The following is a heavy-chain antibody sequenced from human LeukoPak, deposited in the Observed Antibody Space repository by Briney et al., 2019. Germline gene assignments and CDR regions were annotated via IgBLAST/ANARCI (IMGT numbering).Heavy chain of an antibody. CDR3: ARDARDGYNDY. D-gene: IGHD5-12*01. J-gene: IGHJ4*02. V-gene: IGHV4-59*12. CDR1: GGSISSYY. Sequence: SETLSLTCTVSGGSISSYYWSWIRQPPGKGLEWIGYIYYSGSTNYNPSLKSRVTISVDTSKNQFSLKLSSVTAADAAVYYCARDARDGYNDYWGQGTLVTVSS. CDR2: IYYSGST.